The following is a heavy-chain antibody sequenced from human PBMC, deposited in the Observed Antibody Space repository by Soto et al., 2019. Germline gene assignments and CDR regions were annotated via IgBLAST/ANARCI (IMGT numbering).Heavy chain of an antibody. CDR2: IYYSGST. D-gene: IGHD4-17*01. V-gene: IGHV4-30-4*01. J-gene: IGHJ4*02. Sequence: QVQLQESGPGLVKPSQTLSLTCTVSGGPINSGDYYWSWIRQPPGKGLEWIGYIYYSGSTYYNPPLRSRVTISIDTSKNHFFLNLSSVTAADTAVYYCARIGLTTALLWGQGTLVTVSS. CDR3: ARIGLTTALL. CDR1: GGPINSGDYY.